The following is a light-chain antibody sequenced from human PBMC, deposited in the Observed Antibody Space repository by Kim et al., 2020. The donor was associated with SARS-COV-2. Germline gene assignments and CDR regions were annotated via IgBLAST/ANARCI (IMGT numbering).Light chain of an antibody. CDR1: SSDVVGYNY. V-gene: IGLV2-14*03. CDR2: DVS. J-gene: IGLJ2*01. CDR3: SSYTSSSTLVV. Sequence: QSITISCTGTSSDVVGYNYVSWYQQRPGKAPILMIYDVSNRPSGVSNRFSGSKSGNTASLTISGLQAEDEADYYCSSYTSSSTLVVFGGGTQLTVL.